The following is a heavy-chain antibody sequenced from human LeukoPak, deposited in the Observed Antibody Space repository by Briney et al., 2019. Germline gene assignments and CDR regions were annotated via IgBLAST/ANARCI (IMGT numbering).Heavy chain of an antibody. CDR2: TRNKANSYTT. V-gene: IGHV3-72*01. J-gene: IGHJ4*02. CDR3: ARWDSAVTGYY. CDR1: EFTFSDHY. D-gene: IGHD3-9*01. Sequence: HPGGSLRLSCAATEFTFSDHYMGWVRQAPGKGLEWIGRTRNKANSYTTEYAASVKGRFTISRDDSKNSLYLQMNSLKTEDTAVYYCARWDSAVTGYYWGQGTLVTVSS.